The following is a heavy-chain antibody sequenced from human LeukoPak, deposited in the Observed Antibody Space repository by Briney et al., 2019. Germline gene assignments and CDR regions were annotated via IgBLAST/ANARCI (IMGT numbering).Heavy chain of an antibody. CDR2: IYYSGTT. V-gene: IGHV4-59*11. Sequence: SETLSLTCTVSGGSISSHYWSWIRQPPGKGLEWVGYIYYSGTTNYNPSLKSRVTISVDTSKNQFSLKLSSVTAADTAVYYCARVSGDQLLTFGYWGQGTLVTVSS. J-gene: IGHJ4*02. CDR3: ARVSGDQLLTFGY. CDR1: GGSISSHY. D-gene: IGHD2-2*01.